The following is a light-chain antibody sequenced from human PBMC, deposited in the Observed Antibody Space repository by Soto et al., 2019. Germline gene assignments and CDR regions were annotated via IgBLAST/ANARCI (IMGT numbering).Light chain of an antibody. CDR2: EVN. V-gene: IGLV2-14*01. CDR1: SSDIGNHNY. CDR3: NSYTTTTPV. J-gene: IGLJ2*01. Sequence: QSVLTQPASVSGSPGQSITISCTGTSSDIGNHNYVSWYQQYPGKAPKLIIYEVNNRPSGVSSRFSFSKSGNTASLTISGLQTEDEGFYYCNSYTTTTPVFGGGTKVTVL.